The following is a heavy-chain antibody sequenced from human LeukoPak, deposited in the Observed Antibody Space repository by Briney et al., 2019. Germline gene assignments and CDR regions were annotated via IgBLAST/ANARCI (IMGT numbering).Heavy chain of an antibody. V-gene: IGHV3-21*01. CDR2: ISSSSSYI. J-gene: IGHJ4*02. CDR1: GFTFSSYS. D-gene: IGHD3-22*01. Sequence: NSGGSLRLSCAASGFTFSSYSMNWVRQAPGKGLEWVSSISSSSSYIYYADSVKGRFTISRDNAKNSLYLQMTSLRAEDTAVYYCARDNPYYYDSSGYQFDYWGQGTLVTVSS. CDR3: ARDNPYYYDSSGYQFDY.